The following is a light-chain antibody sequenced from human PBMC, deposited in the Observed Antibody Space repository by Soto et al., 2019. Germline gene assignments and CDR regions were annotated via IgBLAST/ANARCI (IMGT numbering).Light chain of an antibody. Sequence: QSVLTQPPSASATPGQRVTISCSGSSSNIGSDFVFWYQQLPGTAPKLLIYRNNQRPSGVPDRFSSSKSGTSASLAISGLRSEDEADYYCAAWDHSLSGWMIGGGTKLTVL. V-gene: IGLV1-47*01. CDR1: SSNIGSDF. CDR3: AAWDHSLSGWM. J-gene: IGLJ3*02. CDR2: RNN.